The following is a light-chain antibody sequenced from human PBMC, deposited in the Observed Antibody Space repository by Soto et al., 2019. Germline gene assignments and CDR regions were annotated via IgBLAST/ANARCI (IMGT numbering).Light chain of an antibody. Sequence: IQMTQSPSYRSSSVGDRVTITCRASQSIGNHLNWYRQKPGKPPDLLIYAASSLHSGVPSRFSGSGSGTDFTLTISSMKPEDFATVYCQQSYSSWTFGQGTKVDIK. CDR1: QSIGNH. CDR2: AAS. J-gene: IGKJ1*01. CDR3: QQSYSSWT. V-gene: IGKV1-39*01.